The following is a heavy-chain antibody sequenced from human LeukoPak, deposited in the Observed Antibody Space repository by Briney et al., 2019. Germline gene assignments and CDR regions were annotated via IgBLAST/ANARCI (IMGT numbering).Heavy chain of an antibody. Sequence: VSVKVSCKVSGYSFNDLSVHWVRQAPRKGLQWMGGYDYEYGDTIYAQNFQGRLTMTEDTSTATAFMEVSSLRSEDTAVYYCTAVSLLRGYDVLTFYSYPNYFDFWGQGTLVTVSS. CDR2: YDYEYGDT. D-gene: IGHD3-9*01. J-gene: IGHJ4*02. CDR3: TAVSLLRGYDVLTFYSYPNYFDF. V-gene: IGHV1-24*01. CDR1: GYSFNDLS.